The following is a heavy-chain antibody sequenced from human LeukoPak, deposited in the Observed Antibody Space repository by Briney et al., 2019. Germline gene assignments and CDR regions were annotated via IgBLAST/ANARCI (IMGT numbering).Heavy chain of an antibody. CDR3: ARRTEDGWFDP. CDR2: IYPGDSDS. V-gene: IGHV5-51*01. CDR1: GYSFMNYW. Sequence: GESLKISCKAFGYSFMNYWIGWVRQMPGKGLEWMRFIYPGDSDSRFSPSFQGQATMSADKSISTAYLQWSSLKASDTAMYFCARRTEDGWFDPWGQGTLVTVSS. J-gene: IGHJ5*02.